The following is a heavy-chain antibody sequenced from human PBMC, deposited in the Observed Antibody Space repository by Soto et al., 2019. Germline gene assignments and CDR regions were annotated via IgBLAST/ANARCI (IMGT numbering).Heavy chain of an antibody. CDR3: ARSSAAAGTGWFDP. J-gene: IGHJ5*02. V-gene: IGHV4-34*01. CDR2: INHSGST. Sequence: SETLSLTCAVYGGSFSGYYWSWIRQPPGKGLEWIGEINHSGSTNYNPSLKSRVTISVDTSKNQFSLKLSSVTAADTAVYYCARSSAAAGTGWFDPWGQGTLVTAPQ. CDR1: GGSFSGYY. D-gene: IGHD6-13*01.